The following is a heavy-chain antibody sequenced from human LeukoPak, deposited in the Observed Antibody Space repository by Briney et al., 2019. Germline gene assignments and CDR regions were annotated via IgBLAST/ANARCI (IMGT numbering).Heavy chain of an antibody. CDR2: INHSGST. CDR1: GGSFSGYY. V-gene: IGHV4-34*01. J-gene: IGHJ4*02. Sequence: SETLSLTCAVYGGSFSGYYWSWIRQPPGKGLEWIGEINHSGSTNYNPSLKSRVTISVDTSKNQFYLKLSSVTAADTAVYYCARGRSSSWYGGVYFDYWGQGTLVTVSS. CDR3: ARGRSSSWYGGVYFDY. D-gene: IGHD6-13*01.